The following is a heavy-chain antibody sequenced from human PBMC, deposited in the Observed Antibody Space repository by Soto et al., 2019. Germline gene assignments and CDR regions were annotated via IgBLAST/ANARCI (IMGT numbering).Heavy chain of an antibody. CDR1: GGTFSSYT. V-gene: IGHV1-69*04. Sequence: GASVKVSCKASGGTFSSYTISWVRQAPGQGLEWMGRIIPILGIANYAQKFQGRVTITADKSTSTAYMELSSLRSEDTAVYYCARDRSVSITMVRGEIVDAFDIWGQGTMVTVSS. J-gene: IGHJ3*02. D-gene: IGHD3-10*01. CDR3: ARDRSVSITMVRGEIVDAFDI. CDR2: IIPILGIA.